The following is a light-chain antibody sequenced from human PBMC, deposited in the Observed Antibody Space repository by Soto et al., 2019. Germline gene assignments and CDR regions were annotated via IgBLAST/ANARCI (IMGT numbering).Light chain of an antibody. J-gene: IGKJ1*01. V-gene: IGKV4-1*01. CDR1: QSVLYSSNNKNY. Sequence: DIVMTQSPDSLAVSLGERAAINCKSSQSVLYSSNNKNYLAWYQQKPGQPPKLLIYWASTRQSGVPDRFSGSGSGTDFTLTISSLQAEDVAVYYCQQYYSPPPTFGQGTNVEIK. CDR3: QQYYSPPPT. CDR2: WAS.